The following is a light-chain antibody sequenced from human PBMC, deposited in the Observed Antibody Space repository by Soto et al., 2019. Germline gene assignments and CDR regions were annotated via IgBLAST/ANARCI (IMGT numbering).Light chain of an antibody. J-gene: IGKJ3*01. CDR3: HQYGLSPPYT. CDR2: DAS. CDR1: QSVSSY. V-gene: IGKV3-11*01. Sequence: EIVLTQSPATLSLSPGERATLSGRASQSVSSYLAWYQQKPGQAPRLLIYDASNRATGIPDRFSGSGSWTDFTLTISRLEPEDFAVYYCHQYGLSPPYTFGPGAKVDIK.